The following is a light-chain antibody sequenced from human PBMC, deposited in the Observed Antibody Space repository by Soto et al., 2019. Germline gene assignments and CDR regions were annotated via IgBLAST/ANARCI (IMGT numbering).Light chain of an antibody. Sequence: EIVLTQSPGTLSLSPGERGTLSCRASQSVSSNLAWYQQKPGQAPRLLISDASNRATGIPARFSGSGSGRDFALTVSILEPEDFAVCYCHHYATSAITCGQGTRLEI. J-gene: IGKJ5*01. V-gene: IGKV3-20*01. CDR2: DAS. CDR1: QSVSSN. CDR3: HHYATSAIT.